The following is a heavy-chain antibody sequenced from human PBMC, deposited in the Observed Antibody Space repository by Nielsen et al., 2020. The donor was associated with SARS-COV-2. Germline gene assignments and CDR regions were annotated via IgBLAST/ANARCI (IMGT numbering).Heavy chain of an antibody. J-gene: IGHJ4*02. D-gene: IGHD5-18*01. V-gene: IGHV3-30*18. Sequence: GGSLRPSCTASGFTFSSYGMHWVRQAPGKGLEWVAVISYDGSNKYYADSVKGRFTISRDNSKNTLYLQMNSLRAEDTAVYYCAKEVDTASNYWGQGTLVTVSS. CDR2: ISYDGSNK. CDR1: GFTFSSYG. CDR3: AKEVDTASNY.